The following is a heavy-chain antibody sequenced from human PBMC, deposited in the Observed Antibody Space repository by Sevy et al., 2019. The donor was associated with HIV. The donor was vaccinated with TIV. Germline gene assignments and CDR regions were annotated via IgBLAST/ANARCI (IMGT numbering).Heavy chain of an antibody. V-gene: IGHV4-59*08. J-gene: IGHJ6*03. CDR1: GGSISSYY. Sequence: SETLSLTCTVSGGSISSYYWSWIRQPPGKGLEWIGYIYYSGSTNYDPSLKSRVTISVDTSKNQFCLKLSSVTAADTAVYYCARHGFYGSGSYYKSYYYYYMDVWGKGTTVTVSS. CDR3: ARHGFYGSGSYYKSYYYYYMDV. CDR2: IYYSGST. D-gene: IGHD3-10*01.